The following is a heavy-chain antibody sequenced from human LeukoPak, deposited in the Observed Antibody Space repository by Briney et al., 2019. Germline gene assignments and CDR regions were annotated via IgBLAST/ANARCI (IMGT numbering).Heavy chain of an antibody. CDR2: ISGSGGST. V-gene: IGHV3-23*01. CDR1: GFTFSSYA. Sequence: GGSLRLSCAASGFTFSSYAMSWVRQAPGKGLEWVSGISGSGGSTYYADSVKGRFTISRDNSKNTLSLQMNSLRDDDTAVYYCAKDKGVTFVRGIIIFYGMDVWGQGTMVTVSS. J-gene: IGHJ6*02. D-gene: IGHD3-10*01. CDR3: AKDKGVTFVRGIIIFYGMDV.